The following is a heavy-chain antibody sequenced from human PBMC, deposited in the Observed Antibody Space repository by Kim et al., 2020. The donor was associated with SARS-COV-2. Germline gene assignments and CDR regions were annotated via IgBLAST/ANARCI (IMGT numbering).Heavy chain of an antibody. CDR1: GYTFISYY. CDR2: INPSGGST. D-gene: IGHD3-10*01. V-gene: IGHV1-46*01. Sequence: ASVKVSCKASGYTFISYYIHWVRQAPGQGLEWMGIINPSGGSTSHAQKFQGRVTMTRDTSTSTVYMELSSLRSEDTAVYYCARGSAGAVSNYYFGMDVWGQGTTVTVSS. CDR3: ARGSAGAVSNYYFGMDV. J-gene: IGHJ6*02.